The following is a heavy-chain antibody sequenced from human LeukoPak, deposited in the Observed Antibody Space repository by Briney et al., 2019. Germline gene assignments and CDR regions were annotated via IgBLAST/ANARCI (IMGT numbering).Heavy chain of an antibody. Sequence: PSETLSLTCTVSGGSISGYYWSWLRQPPGKGLEWIGYIYSGGSANYNASLKSRATISVDTSKNQLFVILKYVTAADTAVYYCARSAPAQGGYWFLGAYYFDYWGQGTLVTVSS. V-gene: IGHV4-59*01. J-gene: IGHJ4*02. CDR2: IYSGGSA. CDR3: ARSAPAQGGYWFLGAYYFDY. D-gene: IGHD3-22*01. CDR1: GGSISGYY.